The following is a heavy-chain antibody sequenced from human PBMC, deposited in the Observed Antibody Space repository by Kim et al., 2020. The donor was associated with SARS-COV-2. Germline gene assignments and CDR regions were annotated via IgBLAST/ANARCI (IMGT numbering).Heavy chain of an antibody. D-gene: IGHD2-21*01. Sequence: GGSLRLSCAASGLTFTSDTMSWVRQAPGKALEWVASITSAGGYIHYADSVKGRFTISRDNARNSLYLQMNSLRVEDTALYYCARAYRPSSCAAECYHLGTHFFDYWGQGALVTVSS. J-gene: IGHJ4*02. CDR1: GLTFTSDT. CDR3: ARAYRPSSCAAECYHLGTHFFDY. CDR2: ITSAGGYI. V-gene: IGHV3-21*06.